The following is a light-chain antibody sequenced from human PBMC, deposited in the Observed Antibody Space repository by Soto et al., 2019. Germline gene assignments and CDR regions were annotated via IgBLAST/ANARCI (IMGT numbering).Light chain of an antibody. CDR3: QQYYSTPNT. CDR1: QSVLYSSNNKNY. J-gene: IGKJ2*01. Sequence: DIVMTQSPDSLAVSLGERATINCKSSQSVLYSSNNKNYLAWYQQKPGQPPKLLIYWASTRESGVHDRFSGSGSGTDFTLTISSLQAEDVAVYYCQQYYSTPNTFGQGTKLEIK. CDR2: WAS. V-gene: IGKV4-1*01.